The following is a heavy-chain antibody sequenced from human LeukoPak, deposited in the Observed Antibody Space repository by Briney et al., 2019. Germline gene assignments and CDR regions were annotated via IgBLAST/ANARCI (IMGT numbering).Heavy chain of an antibody. D-gene: IGHD2-8*01. CDR2: ISSSSSYI. CDR3: ARYTATNMAPYYYYGMDV. CDR1: GFTFSSYS. Sequence: TGGSLRLSCAASGFTFSSYSMNWVRQAPGKGLEWVSSISSSSSYIYYADSVKGRFTISRDNAKNSLYLQMNSLRAEDTAVYYCARYTATNMAPYYYYGMDVWGQGTTVTVSS. J-gene: IGHJ6*02. V-gene: IGHV3-21*01.